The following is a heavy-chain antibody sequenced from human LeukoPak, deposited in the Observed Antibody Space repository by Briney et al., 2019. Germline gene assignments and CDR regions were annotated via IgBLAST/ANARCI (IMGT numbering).Heavy chain of an antibody. CDR3: ARDPIVDYGSGNFDY. CDR1: GFTFSSYW. V-gene: IGHV3-74*01. CDR2: INSDGSST. Sequence: PGGSLRLSCAASGFTFSSYWMHWVRQAPGKGLVWVSRINSDGSSTSYADSVKGRFTISRDNAKNTLYLQMNSLRAEDTAVYYCARDPIVDYGSGNFDYWGQGTLVTVSS. D-gene: IGHD3-10*01. J-gene: IGHJ4*02.